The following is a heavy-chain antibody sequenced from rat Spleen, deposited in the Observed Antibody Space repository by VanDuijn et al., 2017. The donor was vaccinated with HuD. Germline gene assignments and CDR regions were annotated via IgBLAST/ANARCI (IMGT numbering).Heavy chain of an antibody. CDR3: TTENYWFAY. V-gene: IGHV5-20*01. Sequence: EVQLVEGGGVLVQPGLSMTLSCAVLGFTFSNYDMAWVRQTPTKGPEWVASISFDGSSTYYRDSVKGRFTISRDDTRSTLYLQMNSLRDEDTDTYYCTTENYWFAYWGQGTLVTVSS. CDR2: ISFDGSST. J-gene: IGHJ3*01. CDR1: GFTFSNYD. D-gene: IGHD1-10*01.